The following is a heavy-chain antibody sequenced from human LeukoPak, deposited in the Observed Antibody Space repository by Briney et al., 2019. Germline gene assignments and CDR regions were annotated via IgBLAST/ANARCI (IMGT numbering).Heavy chain of an antibody. Sequence: GGSLRLSCAASGFTFTNYALHWVRQAPGKGLEWVAAISYDGTNKYYADSVKGRFTISRDNSKNTLSLQMNSLRAEDTALYYCARGFVLGAAKNYFDYWGQGALVTVSS. D-gene: IGHD2-21*02. V-gene: IGHV3-30-3*01. CDR1: GFTFTNYA. J-gene: IGHJ4*02. CDR2: ISYDGTNK. CDR3: ARGFVLGAAKNYFDY.